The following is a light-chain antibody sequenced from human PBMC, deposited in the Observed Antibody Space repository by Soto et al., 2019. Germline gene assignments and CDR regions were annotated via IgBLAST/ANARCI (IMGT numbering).Light chain of an antibody. CDR1: QSISSW. J-gene: IGKJ1*01. CDR3: QQYKSHWT. CDR2: KAS. Sequence: DIQLTQSPSTLSASVGDRVTITCRASQSISSWLAWYQQKPGKAPKLLISKASSSESGVPSRFTGSRSGTDFTLTISILQPDDFAAYYCQQYKSHWTFGQGTKVEIK. V-gene: IGKV1-5*03.